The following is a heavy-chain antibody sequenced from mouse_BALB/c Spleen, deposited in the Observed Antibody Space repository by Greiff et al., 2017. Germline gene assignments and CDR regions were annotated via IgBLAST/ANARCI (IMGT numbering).Heavy chain of an antibody. V-gene: IGHV10-1*02. Sequence: EVKVEESGGGLVQPKGSLKLSCAASGFTFNTYAMNWVRQAPGKGLEWVARIRSKSNNYATYYADSVKDRFTISRDDSQSMLYLQMNNLKTEDTAMYYCVRRHYYGYSFAYGGQGTLVTVSA. CDR2: IRSKSNNYAT. CDR1: GFTFNTYA. J-gene: IGHJ3*01. CDR3: VRRHYYGYSFAY. D-gene: IGHD1-2*01.